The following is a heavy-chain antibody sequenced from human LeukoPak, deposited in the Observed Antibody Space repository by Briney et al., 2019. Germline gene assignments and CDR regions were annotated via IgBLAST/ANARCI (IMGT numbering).Heavy chain of an antibody. CDR1: GFTFNSNS. J-gene: IGHJ5*02. CDR3: AKTLGYSGYFSP. CDR2: ISGGGVNT. D-gene: IGHD3-22*01. Sequence: GGSLILFCGASGFTFNSNSMTWFRQATGEGLEWVLAISGGGVNTYYAVSVKGRFTISRDNSKNMLYLQMNSLRAEDMAVYYCAKTLGYSGYFSPWGQGTLVTVSS. V-gene: IGHV3-23*01.